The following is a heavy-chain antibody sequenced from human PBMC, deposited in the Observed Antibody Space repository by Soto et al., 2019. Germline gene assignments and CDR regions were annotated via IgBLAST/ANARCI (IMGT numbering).Heavy chain of an antibody. J-gene: IGHJ4*01. Sequence: PSQTLSLPCAITGDSVSRNSAGWSWVRQSPSRGLEWLGRTYYRSKWYYEYAVSVRGRITINPDTSKNQYSLQLNSVTPEDTAVYFCARGEQYSGRIFDYWGQGTLVTVSS. CDR3: ARGEQYSGRIFDY. D-gene: IGHD1-26*01. CDR2: TYYRSKWYY. V-gene: IGHV6-1*01. CDR1: GDSVSRNSAG.